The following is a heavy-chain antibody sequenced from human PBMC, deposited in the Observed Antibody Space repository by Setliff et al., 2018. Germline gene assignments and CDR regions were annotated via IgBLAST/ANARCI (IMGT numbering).Heavy chain of an antibody. CDR2: IDTSGRT. V-gene: IGHV4-61*02. CDR3: TRPHGGDYAFDI. J-gene: IGHJ3*02. D-gene: IGHD4-17*01. CDR1: GDSIGRGGFH. Sequence: TLSLTCTVSGDSIGRGGFHWSWVRQPAGKGLEWIGRIDTSGRTQYNLALKSRVTISIDMSKNQVSLRLTSVTAADTALYYCTRPHGGDYAFDIWGPGTMVTVS.